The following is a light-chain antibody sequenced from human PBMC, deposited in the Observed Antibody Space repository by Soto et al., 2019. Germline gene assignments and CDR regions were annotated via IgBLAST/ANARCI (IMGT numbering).Light chain of an antibody. Sequence: QTVVTQEPSFSVSPGGTVTLTCGLSSRSVSTNYYPSWYQQTPGQGPRTLIYSTNIRSSGVPDRFSGSILGNKAALTITGAQADDESGYFCVLYMGSGIPPVFGGGTKLTVL. V-gene: IGLV8-61*01. CDR2: STN. J-gene: IGLJ3*02. CDR3: VLYMGSGIPPV. CDR1: SRSVSTNYY.